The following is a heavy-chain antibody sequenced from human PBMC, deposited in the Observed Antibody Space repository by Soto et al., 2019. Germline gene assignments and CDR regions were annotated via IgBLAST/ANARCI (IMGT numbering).Heavy chain of an antibody. CDR2: IYYSGRT. D-gene: IGHD3-10*01. CDR3: ARESAGSGKNNWFDP. CDR1: GGSISSYY. J-gene: IGHJ5*02. Sequence: SETLSLTCTVSGGSISSYYWSWIRQPPGKGLEWIGYIYYSGRTNYNPSLKSRVTMSLDTSRNQFFLQLNSVTAADTAVYYCARESAGSGKNNWFDPWGQGMLVTVSS. V-gene: IGHV4-59*01.